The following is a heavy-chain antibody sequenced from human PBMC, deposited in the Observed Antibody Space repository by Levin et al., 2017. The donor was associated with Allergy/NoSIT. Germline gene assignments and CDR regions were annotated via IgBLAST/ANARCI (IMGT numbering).Heavy chain of an antibody. V-gene: IGHV3-7*01. CDR2: VRQSGSEK. Sequence: GGSLRLSCAASGFTFGDFWMNWVRQAPGKGLEWVANVRQSGSEKFYVDSVKGRFSISRDNAKNSLYLQMSSLRAEDSAVYYCARTPGRTRYFDYWGQGTLVAVSS. CDR3: ARTPGRTRYFDY. CDR1: GFTFGDFW. D-gene: IGHD1-14*01. J-gene: IGHJ4*02.